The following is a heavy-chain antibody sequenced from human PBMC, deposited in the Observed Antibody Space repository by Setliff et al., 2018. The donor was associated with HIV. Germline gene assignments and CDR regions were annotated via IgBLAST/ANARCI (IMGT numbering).Heavy chain of an antibody. J-gene: IGHJ1*01. CDR3: AKDPYYDILTGYYKYFHH. CDR1: GFTFGSYA. D-gene: IGHD3-9*01. V-gene: IGHV3-23*01. Sequence: PGGSLRLSCAPSGFTFGSYAMSWVRQAPGKGLEWVSVISGSGDSTFYADSLKGRFTISRDNSKNTLFLQMNSLRAEDTAIYYCAKDPYYDILTGYYKYFHHWGQGTLVTVSS. CDR2: ISGSGDST.